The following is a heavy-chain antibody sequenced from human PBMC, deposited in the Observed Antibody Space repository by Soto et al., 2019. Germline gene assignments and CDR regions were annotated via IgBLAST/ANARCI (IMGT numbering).Heavy chain of an antibody. CDR1: GGSFIGYY. D-gene: IGHD2-15*01. V-gene: IGHV4-34*01. CDR2: INHSGST. CDR3: ARRGAVAATTYDY. Sequence: TLSLTFVVYGGSFIGYYWSWIRQPPGKGLEWIGEINHSGSTNYNPSLKSRVTISVDTSKNQFSLKLSSVTAADTAVYYCARRGAVAATTYDYWGQG. J-gene: IGHJ4*02.